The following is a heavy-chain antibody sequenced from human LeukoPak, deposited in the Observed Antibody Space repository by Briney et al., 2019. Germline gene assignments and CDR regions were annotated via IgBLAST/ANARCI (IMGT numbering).Heavy chain of an antibody. CDR2: ISGSSGRT. Sequence: GGSLRLSCAASGFVFSGYAMAWVRQAPGKGLEWVSGISGSSGRTYYADSVKGRFTISRDNSKNTLYLQMDGLRAEDTAVYYCASDRGGWTFWGQGTMVTVSS. J-gene: IGHJ3*01. V-gene: IGHV3-23*01. CDR3: ASDRGGWTF. D-gene: IGHD3/OR15-3a*01. CDR1: GFVFSGYA.